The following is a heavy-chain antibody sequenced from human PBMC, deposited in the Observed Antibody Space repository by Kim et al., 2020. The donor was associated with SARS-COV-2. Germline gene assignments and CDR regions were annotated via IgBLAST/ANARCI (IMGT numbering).Heavy chain of an antibody. CDR3: ARGGGDDILTGSLRGMDV. Sequence: SVKVSCKASGGTFSSYAISWVRQAPGQGLEWMGRIIPILGIANYAQKFQGRVTITADKSTSTAYMELSSLRSEDTAVYYCARGGGDDILTGSLRGMDVWGQGTTVTVSS. V-gene: IGHV1-69*04. D-gene: IGHD3-9*01. CDR1: GGTFSSYA. J-gene: IGHJ6*02. CDR2: IIPILGIA.